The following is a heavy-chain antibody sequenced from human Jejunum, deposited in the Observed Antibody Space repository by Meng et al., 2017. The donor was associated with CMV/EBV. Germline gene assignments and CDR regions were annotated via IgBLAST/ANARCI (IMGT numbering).Heavy chain of an antibody. CDR1: GYTFTDNV. V-gene: IGHV1-2*02. J-gene: IGHJ6*02. CDR3: ARHGNYLDV. D-gene: IGHD5-24*01. CDR2: LTPRTGGT. Sequence: VSCTASGYTFTDNVIHWVRQAPGQGIEWMGWLTPRTGGTFYAQNFQGRVTMTGDTSISTVYMELRRLTSDDTAVYYCARHGNYLDVWGQGTTVTVSS.